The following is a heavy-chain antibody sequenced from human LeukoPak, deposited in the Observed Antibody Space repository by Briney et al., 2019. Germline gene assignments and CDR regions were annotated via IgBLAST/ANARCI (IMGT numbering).Heavy chain of an antibody. J-gene: IGHJ3*02. CDR1: GFTFSSYA. CDR2: ISGSGGST. CDR3: AKTTGDWDDAFDI. V-gene: IGHV3-23*01. D-gene: IGHD3/OR15-3a*01. Sequence: GGSLRLSCAASGFTFSSYAMGWVRQAPGKGLEWVSAISGSGGSTYYADSVKGRFTISRDNSKNTLYLQMNSLRAEDTAVYYCAKTTGDWDDAFDIWGQGTMVTVSS.